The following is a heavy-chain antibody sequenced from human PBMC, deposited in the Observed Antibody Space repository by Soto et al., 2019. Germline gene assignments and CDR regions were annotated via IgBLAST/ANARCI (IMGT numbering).Heavy chain of an antibody. D-gene: IGHD3-3*01. Sequence: PSETLSLTCAVYGGSFSGYYWSWIRQPPGKGLERIGEINHSGSTNYNPSLKSRVTISVDTSKNQFSLKLSSVTAADTAVYYCARGNRDFWSGYYTHYYYYMDVWGKGTTVTVSS. CDR3: ARGNRDFWSGYYTHYYYYMDV. J-gene: IGHJ6*03. CDR1: GGSFSGYY. V-gene: IGHV4-34*01. CDR2: INHSGST.